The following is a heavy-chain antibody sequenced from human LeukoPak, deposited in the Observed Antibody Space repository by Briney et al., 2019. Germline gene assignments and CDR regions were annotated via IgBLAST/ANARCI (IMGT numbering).Heavy chain of an antibody. Sequence: PGGSLRLSCAASGFTFSSYSMNWVRQAPGKGPEWVSSISSSSSYIYYADSVKGRFTISRDNAKNSLYLQMNSLRAEDTAVYYCARETSSGWGRLVWYYGMDVWGKGTTVTVSS. CDR3: ARETSSGWGRLVWYYGMDV. CDR1: GFTFSSYS. D-gene: IGHD6-19*01. V-gene: IGHV3-21*01. J-gene: IGHJ6*04. CDR2: ISSSSSYI.